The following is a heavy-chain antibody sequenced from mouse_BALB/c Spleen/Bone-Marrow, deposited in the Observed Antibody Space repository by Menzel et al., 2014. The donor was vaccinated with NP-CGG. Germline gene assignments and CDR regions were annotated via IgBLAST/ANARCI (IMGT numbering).Heavy chain of an antibody. V-gene: IGHV5-6-3*01. Sequence: EVKVVESGGGLVQPGGSLKLSCAASGFTFSSYGMSWVRQTPDKRLELVATIDSNGGSTYYPDSVKGRFTISRDNAKNTLYRQMSSLKSEDTAMYYCARIWAYYAMDYWGQGTSVTVSS. J-gene: IGHJ4*01. CDR1: GFTFSSYG. CDR2: IDSNGGST. D-gene: IGHD4-1*01. CDR3: ARIWAYYAMDY.